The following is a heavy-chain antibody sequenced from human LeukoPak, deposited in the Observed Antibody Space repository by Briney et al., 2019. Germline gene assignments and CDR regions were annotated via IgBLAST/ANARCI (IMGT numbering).Heavy chain of an antibody. J-gene: IGHJ6*03. CDR2: IYSSGST. V-gene: IGHV4-59*01. CDR3: ARGGPNPIYDHYLDV. Sequence: SETLSLTCTVSAGSLSSNYWSWIRQPPGKGLEWIAYIYSSGSTKYNPSLKSRVTISVDTSKNQFSLKLSSVTAADTAVYYCARGGPNPIYDHYLDVWGKGTPVIVSS. CDR1: AGSLSSNY.